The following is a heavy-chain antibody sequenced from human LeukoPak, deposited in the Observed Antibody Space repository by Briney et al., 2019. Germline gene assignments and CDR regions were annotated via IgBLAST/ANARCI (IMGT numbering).Heavy chain of an antibody. CDR1: GFTFSRYW. D-gene: IGHD1-14*01. CDR2: IKQDGSEK. V-gene: IGHV3-7*01. Sequence: GGTLRLSCAASGFTFSRYWMSWVRQAPGEGLEWVANIKQDGSEKYYVDSVKGRFTISRDNAKNSLYLQRNSLRAEDTAVYYCANHLGVSDAFDIWGQGTMVTVSS. CDR3: ANHLGVSDAFDI. J-gene: IGHJ3*02.